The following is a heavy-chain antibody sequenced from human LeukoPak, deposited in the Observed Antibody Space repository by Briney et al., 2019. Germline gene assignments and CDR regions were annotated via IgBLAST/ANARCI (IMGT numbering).Heavy chain of an antibody. CDR2: IIPIFGTA. CDR1: GGTFSSYA. V-gene: IGHV1-69*01. J-gene: IGHJ3*02. Sequence: SVKVSCKASGGTFSSYAISWVRQAPRQGLEWMGGIIPIFGTANYAQKFQGRVTITADESTSTAYKELSSLRSEDTAVYYCARVTDCSSTSCYGEGAFDIWGQGTMVTVSS. CDR3: ARVTDCSSTSCYGEGAFDI. D-gene: IGHD2-2*01.